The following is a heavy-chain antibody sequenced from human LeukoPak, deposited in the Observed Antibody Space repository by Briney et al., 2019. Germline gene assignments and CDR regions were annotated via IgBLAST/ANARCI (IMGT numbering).Heavy chain of an antibody. CDR1: GFSFSSYW. V-gene: IGHV3-7*01. CDR3: ARGATDVTRWFDP. Sequence: PGGSLRLSCAASGFSFSSYWMSWVRQAPGKGLEWVANIKQDGSEKYYVASVKVRFTISRDNAKTSLYLQMNGLRAEDTAVYYCARGATDVTRWFDPWGQGTRVTVSS. D-gene: IGHD1-1*01. CDR2: IKQDGSEK. J-gene: IGHJ5*02.